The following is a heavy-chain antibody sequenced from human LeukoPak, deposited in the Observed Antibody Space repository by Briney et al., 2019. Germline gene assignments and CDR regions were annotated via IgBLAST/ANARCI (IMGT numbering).Heavy chain of an antibody. CDR3: AKDSYCSSTSCYTFAFDI. D-gene: IGHD2-2*02. CDR2: MSYHGYNK. V-gene: IGHV3-30-3*01. Sequence: GRSLRLSCAASRFRFKTYSMHWVGQAPGQGLEWVTMMSYHGYNKYNADSVKGRFTISRDNSKNTLYLQMNSLRAEDTAVYYCAKDSYCSSTSCYTFAFDIWGQGTMVTVSS. CDR1: RFRFKTYS. J-gene: IGHJ3*02.